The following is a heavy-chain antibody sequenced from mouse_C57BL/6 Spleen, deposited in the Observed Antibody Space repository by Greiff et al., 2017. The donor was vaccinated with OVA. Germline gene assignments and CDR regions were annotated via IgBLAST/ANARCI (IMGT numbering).Heavy chain of an antibody. CDR2: IYPGDGDT. Sequence: VQLQQSGPELVKPGASVKISCKASGYAFSSSWMNWVKQRPGKGLEWIGRIYPGDGDTNYNGKFKGKATLTADKSSSTAYMQLSSLTSEDSAVYFCARWELTGSFAYWGQGTLVTVSA. D-gene: IGHD4-1*01. V-gene: IGHV1-82*01. CDR1: GYAFSSSW. CDR3: ARWELTGSFAY. J-gene: IGHJ3*01.